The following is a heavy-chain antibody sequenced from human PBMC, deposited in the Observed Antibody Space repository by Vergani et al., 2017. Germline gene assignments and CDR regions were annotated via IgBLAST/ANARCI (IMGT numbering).Heavy chain of an antibody. CDR2: ISGSGSSS. CDR3: AKPVVATNRPTNWFDP. CDR1: GFTFSDYY. J-gene: IGHJ5*02. Sequence: EVQLVESGGGLVKPGGSLRLSCAASGFTFSDYYMNWVRQAPGKGLEWVSAISGSGSSSYYADSVKGRFTISRDNSKNTLYLQMNSLRAEDTAVYYCAKPVVATNRPTNWFDPWGQGTLVTVSS. D-gene: IGHD2-2*01. V-gene: IGHV3-23*04.